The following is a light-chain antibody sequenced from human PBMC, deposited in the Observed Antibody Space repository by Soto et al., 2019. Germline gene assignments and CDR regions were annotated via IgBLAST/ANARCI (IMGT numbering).Light chain of an antibody. CDR2: ATY. Sequence: VWTQSPGTLSSPPGERATLSCVAGQSVSSGYLAWYQQKPGQAPKLLIYATYTRATGNPDRFSGSGSGTDFTLTISRLQPEDFAVYYCQQYGPSPLYTFGQGTKLEI. CDR3: QQYGPSPLYT. CDR1: QSVSSGY. V-gene: IGKV3-20*01. J-gene: IGKJ2*01.